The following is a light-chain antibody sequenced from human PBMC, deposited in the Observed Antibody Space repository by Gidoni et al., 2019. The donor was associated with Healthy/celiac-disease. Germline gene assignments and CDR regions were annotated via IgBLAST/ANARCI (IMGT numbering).Light chain of an antibody. CDR1: KLGDKY. CDR3: QAWDSSTVV. Sequence: SYELTHPPSVSVSPGQTASITCSGDKLGDKYACWYQQTPCQSPVLVIYQDSKRPSGIPERFSGSNSGNTATLTISGIQAMDEADYSCQAWDSSTVVFGGGTKLTVL. CDR2: QDS. V-gene: IGLV3-1*01. J-gene: IGLJ2*01.